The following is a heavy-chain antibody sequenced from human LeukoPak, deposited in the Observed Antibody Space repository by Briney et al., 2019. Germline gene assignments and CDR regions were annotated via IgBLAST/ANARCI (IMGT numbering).Heavy chain of an antibody. J-gene: IGHJ4*02. CDR3: ASSGWYLSSFN. D-gene: IGHD6-19*01. Sequence: SETLSLTCAVSGGSISCSNWWSWVRQPPGKGLEWIGSIYYSGSTYYNPSLKSRVTISVDTSKNQFSLKLSSVTAADTAVYYCASSGWYLSSFNWGQGTLVTVSS. CDR2: IYYSGST. CDR1: GGSISCSNW. V-gene: IGHV4-39*01.